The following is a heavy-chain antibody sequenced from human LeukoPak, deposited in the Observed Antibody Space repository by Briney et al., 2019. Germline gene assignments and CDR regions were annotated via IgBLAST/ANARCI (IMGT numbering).Heavy chain of an antibody. J-gene: IGHJ5*02. Sequence: GGSLRLPCEASGFIFSSYWMSWVRQAPGKGLEWVANIKQDESEKYYVDSVRGRFTISRDNAKNSLYLQMNSLRAEDTAVYYCARQYSSSPNWFDPWGQGTLVTVSS. V-gene: IGHV3-7*01. CDR2: IKQDESEK. CDR3: ARQYSSSPNWFDP. CDR1: GFIFSSYW. D-gene: IGHD6-6*01.